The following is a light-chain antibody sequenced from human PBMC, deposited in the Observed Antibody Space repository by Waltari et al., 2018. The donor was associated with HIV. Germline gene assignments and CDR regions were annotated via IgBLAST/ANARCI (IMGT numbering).Light chain of an antibody. J-gene: IGKJ4*01. CDR3: QQSYSTPPT. V-gene: IGKV1-39*01. CDR2: AAS. CDR1: QTIGID. Sequence: DIQMTQSPSSLPASVGDRVTITCRASQTIGIDLNWYQQKPGKAPNLLIYAASRLQSGVPSRFRGSGSETDFTLTISSLQPEDFATYYCQQSYSTPPTFGGGTKVDIK.